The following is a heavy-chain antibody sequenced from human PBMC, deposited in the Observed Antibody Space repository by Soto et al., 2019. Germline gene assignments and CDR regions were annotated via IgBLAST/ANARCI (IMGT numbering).Heavy chain of an antibody. CDR2: IYWDDDK. Sequence: QITLKESGPTLVKPTQTLTLTCTFSGFSLSSTRMAVGWIRQPPGKALEWLALIYWDDDKRYSPFLKSMLTINKDTSKNQVVLTMSNMDPVDTARYYCAHIVVAGLGYYFDYWGQGTLVTVSS. CDR3: AHIVVAGLGYYFDY. V-gene: IGHV2-5*02. CDR1: GFSLSSTRMA. D-gene: IGHD6-19*01. J-gene: IGHJ4*02.